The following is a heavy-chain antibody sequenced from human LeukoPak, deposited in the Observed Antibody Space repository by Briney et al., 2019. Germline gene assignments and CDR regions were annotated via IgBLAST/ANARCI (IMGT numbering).Heavy chain of an antibody. CDR1: GYTFTGYY. CDR2: INPYSGGT. Sequence: ASVKVSCKASGYTFTGYYMHWVRQAPGQGLEWMGWINPYSGGTNYAQKFQGWVTMTRDTSISTAYMELSRLRSDDTAVYYCTRGPPNWGYDFWGQGTLVTVSS. D-gene: IGHD7-27*01. V-gene: IGHV1-2*04. J-gene: IGHJ4*02. CDR3: TRGPPNWGYDF.